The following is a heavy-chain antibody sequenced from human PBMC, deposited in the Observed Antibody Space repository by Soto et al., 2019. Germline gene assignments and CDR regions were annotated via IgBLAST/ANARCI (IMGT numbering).Heavy chain of an antibody. CDR1: GYTFTSYA. J-gene: IGHJ3*02. Sequence: QVQLVQSGAEEKKPGASVTVSCKSSGYTFTSYAIHWVRQAPGQRLEWMGWINAVNGKPKYSQKFQGRVTIAGDTSASPAYLELSSLRSEDKAVYYCARDDCSGGSCYPPTGTFDIWGKGPMVTVSS. V-gene: IGHV1-3*05. D-gene: IGHD2-15*01. CDR3: ARDDCSGGSCYPPTGTFDI. CDR2: INAVNGKP.